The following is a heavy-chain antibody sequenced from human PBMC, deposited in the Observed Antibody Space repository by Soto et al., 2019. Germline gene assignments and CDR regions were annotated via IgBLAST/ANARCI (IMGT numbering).Heavy chain of an antibody. V-gene: IGHV3-33*01. D-gene: IGHD1-26*01. CDR1: GFTFSSYG. CDR2: IWYDGSNK. J-gene: IGHJ4*02. CDR3: ARDGWELLLYCFDY. Sequence: QVQLVESGGGVVQPGRSLRLSCAASGFTFSSYGMHWVRQAPGKGLEWVAVIWYDGSNKYYADSVKGRFTISRDNSKNSLYLQMNSLSAEDTAVYYCARDGWELLLYCFDYWGQGTLVTVSS.